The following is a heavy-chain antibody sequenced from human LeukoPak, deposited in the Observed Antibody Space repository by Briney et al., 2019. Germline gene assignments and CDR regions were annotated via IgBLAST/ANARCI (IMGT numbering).Heavy chain of an antibody. CDR2: INPSGGST. J-gene: IGHJ4*02. V-gene: IGHV1-46*01. CDR3: ARWIRYYYDSSGWEYYFDY. D-gene: IGHD3-22*01. CDR1: GYTFTSYY. Sequence: ASVKVSCKASGYTFTSYYMHWVRQAPGQGLEWMGIINPSGGSTSYAQKFQGRVTMTRDTSTSTVYMELSSLRSEDTAVYYCARWIRYYYDSSGWEYYFDYWGQGTLVTVSS.